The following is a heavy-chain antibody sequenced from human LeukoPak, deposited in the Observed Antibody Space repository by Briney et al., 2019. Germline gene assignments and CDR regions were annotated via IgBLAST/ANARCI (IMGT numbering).Heavy chain of an antibody. Sequence: SETLSLTCAVYGGSFSDYYWSWIRLAPGKGLQWIGEISQRGNSNYNPSLKSRLTISVDTSKNQFSLQLNSVTAADTAVYYCARNLASRIRQVSVLSGYYFDHWEQGALVTVSS. CDR2: ISQRGNS. J-gene: IGHJ4*02. CDR3: ARNLASRIRQVSVLSGYYFDH. V-gene: IGHV4-34*01. CDR1: GGSFSDYY. D-gene: IGHD3-10*01.